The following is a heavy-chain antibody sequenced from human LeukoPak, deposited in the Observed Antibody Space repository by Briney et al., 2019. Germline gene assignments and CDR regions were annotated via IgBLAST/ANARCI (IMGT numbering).Heavy chain of an antibody. CDR3: ARGRNTALVPIDY. CDR2: IYHRGST. D-gene: IGHD5-18*01. J-gene: IGHJ4*02. CDR1: GFTFSSNGM. V-gene: IGHV4-38-2*01. Sequence: GSLRLSCAASGFTFSSNGMSWVRQAPGKGLEWIGTIYHRGSTYYNPSLQSRVTISVDTSKNQFSLKLNSVTAADTAIYYCARGRNTALVPIDYWGQGTLVTVSS.